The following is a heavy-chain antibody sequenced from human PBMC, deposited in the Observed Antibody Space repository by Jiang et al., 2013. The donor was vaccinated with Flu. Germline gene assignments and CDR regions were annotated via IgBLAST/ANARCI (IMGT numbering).Heavy chain of an antibody. V-gene: IGHV1-69*01. J-gene: IGHJ5*02. CDR1: GGTFNNYA. D-gene: IGHD3-22*01. CDR2: IIPLFGSA. CDR3: ARVSTPYDKSVFFISWFAH. Sequence: SGAEVKKPGSSVKVSCTTSGGTFNNYALSWVRQAPGQGLEWMGGIIPLFGSATYAQKFRDRVTITADESTNTAYMELSSLTSDDSAVYYCARVSTPYDKSVFFISWFAHWGQGTLVIVSS.